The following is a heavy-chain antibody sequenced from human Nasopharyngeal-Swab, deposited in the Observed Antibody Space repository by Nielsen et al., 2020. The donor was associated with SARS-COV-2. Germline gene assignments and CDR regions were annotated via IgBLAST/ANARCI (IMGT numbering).Heavy chain of an antibody. V-gene: IGHV1-3*01. CDR3: ARLAVWNRPYYFDY. J-gene: IGHJ4*02. CDR2: INAGNGNT. Sequence: ASVKVSCKASQNTFASYPLNWVRQAPGQRLEWMGWINAGNGNTKYSQKFQGRVTITTDASASTAYMELSSLRSEDTAVYYCARLAVWNRPYYFDYWGQGTLVTVSS. CDR1: QNTFASYP. D-gene: IGHD1-1*01.